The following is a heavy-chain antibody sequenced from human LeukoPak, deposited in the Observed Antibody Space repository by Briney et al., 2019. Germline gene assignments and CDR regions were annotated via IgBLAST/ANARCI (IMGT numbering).Heavy chain of an antibody. D-gene: IGHD4-17*01. J-gene: IGHJ4*02. CDR1: GFTFSAYG. CDR3: AKGSYGDYDY. V-gene: IGHV3-23*01. Sequence: GGSLRLSCAASGFTFSAYGMSWVRQSPRKGLEWVSGVSGADGTTYYADSVKGRFTISRDNSKSTLYLQMNSLRAEDTAVYYCAKGSYGDYDYWGQETLVTVSS. CDR2: VSGADGTT.